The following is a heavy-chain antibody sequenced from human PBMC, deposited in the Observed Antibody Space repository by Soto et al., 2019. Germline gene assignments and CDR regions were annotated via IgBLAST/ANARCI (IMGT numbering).Heavy chain of an antibody. CDR3: AHLYGDYVSDAFDI. CDR1: GFSLSTSGVG. Sequence: QITLKESGPTLVKPTQTLTLTCTFSGFSLSTSGVGVGWIRQPPGKALEWLALIYWDDDKRYSPSLKSRLTITKDTSKNQVVLTMTNMDPVDTATYYCAHLYGDYVSDAFDIWGQGTMVTVSS. V-gene: IGHV2-5*02. D-gene: IGHD4-17*01. J-gene: IGHJ3*02. CDR2: IYWDDDK.